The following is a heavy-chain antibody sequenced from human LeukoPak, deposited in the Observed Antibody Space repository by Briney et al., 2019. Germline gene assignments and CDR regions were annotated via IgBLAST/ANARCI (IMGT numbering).Heavy chain of an antibody. D-gene: IGHD3-22*01. CDR1: GFTFSTYN. J-gene: IGHJ4*02. CDR3: ARHVVAVGFDY. CDR2: ITSSSRYI. V-gene: IGHV3-21*01. Sequence: GGSLRLSCAASGFTFSTYNMNWVRQAPGKGLEWVSSITSSSRYIYYADSVKGRFTISRDNAKNSLYLQMNSLRAEDTAVYYCARHVVAVGFDYWGQGTLVTVSS.